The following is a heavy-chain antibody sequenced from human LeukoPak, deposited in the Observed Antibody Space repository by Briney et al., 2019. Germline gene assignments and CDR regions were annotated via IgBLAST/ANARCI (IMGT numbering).Heavy chain of an antibody. CDR1: GGSFSGYY. CDR2: ISGSGGST. Sequence: PSETLSLTCAVYGGSFSGYYWSWVRQAPGKGLEWVSAISGSGGSTYYADSVKGRFTISRDNSKNTLYLQMNSLRAEDTAVYYCAKGLIVVVTADDAFDIWGQGTMVTVSS. V-gene: IGHV3-23*01. J-gene: IGHJ3*02. D-gene: IGHD2-21*02. CDR3: AKGLIVVVTADDAFDI.